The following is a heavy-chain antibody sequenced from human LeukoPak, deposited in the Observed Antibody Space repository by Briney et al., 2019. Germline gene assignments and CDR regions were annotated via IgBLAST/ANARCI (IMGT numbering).Heavy chain of an antibody. Sequence: ASVKVSCRASGYTFTDYDINWVRQATGQGLEWMGWMNPNSGNTGDAQKFQGRVTITRNTSISTAYMELSSLRFEDTAVYYCARGSGNYEDAFDIWGQGTMVTVSS. V-gene: IGHV1-8*03. CDR2: MNPNSGNT. CDR1: GYTFTDYD. J-gene: IGHJ3*02. CDR3: ARGSGNYEDAFDI. D-gene: IGHD1-7*01.